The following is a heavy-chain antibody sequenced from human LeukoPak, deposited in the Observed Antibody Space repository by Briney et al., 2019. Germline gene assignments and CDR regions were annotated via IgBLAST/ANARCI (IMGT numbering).Heavy chain of an antibody. CDR3: VTSSAVGGAQRAFDY. CDR2: INPNAGDT. J-gene: IGHJ4*02. D-gene: IGHD3-10*01. Sequence: ASVKVSCKASGYTFTGYYIHWVRQAPGQGLEWLGWINPNAGDTKYAQKFQGRVTVTRETSISTAYMELSRLRSDDTAVYYCVTSSAVGGAQRAFDYWGQGTLVTVSS. V-gene: IGHV1-2*02. CDR1: GYTFTGYY.